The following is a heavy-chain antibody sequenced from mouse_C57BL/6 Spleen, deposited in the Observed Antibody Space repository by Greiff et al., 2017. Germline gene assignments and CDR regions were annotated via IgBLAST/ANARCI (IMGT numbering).Heavy chain of an antibody. CDR3: ARGYDYHWYFDV. D-gene: IGHD2-4*01. Sequence: QVQLKQPGAELVKPGASVKMSCKASGYTFTSYWITWVKQRPGQGLEWIGDIYPGSGSTNYNEKFKSKATLTVDTSSSTAYMQLSSLTSEDSAVYYCARGYDYHWYFDVWGTGTTVTVSS. CDR2: IYPGSGST. J-gene: IGHJ1*03. CDR1: GYTFTSYW. V-gene: IGHV1-55*01.